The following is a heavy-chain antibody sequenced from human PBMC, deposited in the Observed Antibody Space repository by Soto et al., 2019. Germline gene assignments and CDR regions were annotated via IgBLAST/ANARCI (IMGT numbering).Heavy chain of an antibody. V-gene: IGHV4-31*03. CDR1: GGSISSGGYY. Sequence: QVQLQESGPGLVKPSQTLSLTCTVSGGSISSGGYYWSWIRQHPGKGLEWIGYIYYSGSTYYNPSLQGRVTISVDPSKNQFSRKLRYVTAADTARYYCAREGLNLYYDSSGYSDWGQGTLVPVSS. CDR3: AREGLNLYYDSSGYSD. D-gene: IGHD3-22*01. CDR2: IYYSGST. J-gene: IGHJ4*02.